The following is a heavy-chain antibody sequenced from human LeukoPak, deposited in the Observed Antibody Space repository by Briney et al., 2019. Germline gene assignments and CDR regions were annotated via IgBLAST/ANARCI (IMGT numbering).Heavy chain of an antibody. CDR1: GFTFSSYG. J-gene: IGHJ4*02. CDR3: AKGLRDYYDSSGYLV. Sequence: PGGSLRLSCAASGFTFSSYGMHWVRQAPGKGLEWVAVISYDGSNKYYADSVKGRFTISRDNSKNTLYLQMNSLRAEGTAVYYCAKGLRDYYDSSGYLVWGQGTLVTVSS. CDR2: ISYDGSNK. V-gene: IGHV3-30*18. D-gene: IGHD3-22*01.